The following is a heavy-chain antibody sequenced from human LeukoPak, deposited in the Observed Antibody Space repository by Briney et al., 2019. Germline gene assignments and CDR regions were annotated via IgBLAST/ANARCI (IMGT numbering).Heavy chain of an antibody. D-gene: IGHD2/OR15-2a*01. CDR2: IKSNADGGTP. J-gene: IGHJ4*02. Sequence: GGSLRLSCAVSGFSFMNAWMIWVRQAPGKGLEWVGRIKSNADGGTPDYAAPARGRFTISRDDSKNTLYLQMNSLKTEDTAVYYCTTFYHEYSPYWGRGTLVTVSS. V-gene: IGHV3-15*01. CDR3: TTFYHEYSPY. CDR1: GFSFMNAW.